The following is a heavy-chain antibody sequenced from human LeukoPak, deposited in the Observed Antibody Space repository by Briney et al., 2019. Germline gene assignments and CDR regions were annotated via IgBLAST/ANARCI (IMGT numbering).Heavy chain of an antibody. Sequence: GGSLRLSCAASGFTFDDYAMHWVRQAPGKGLEWVSGISWNSGSIGYADSVKGRFTISRDNAKNSLYLQMNSLRAEDTALYYCARGEVGATLPFDYWGQGTLVTVSS. V-gene: IGHV3-9*01. CDR3: ARGEVGATLPFDY. J-gene: IGHJ4*02. CDR2: ISWNSGSI. D-gene: IGHD1-26*01. CDR1: GFTFDDYA.